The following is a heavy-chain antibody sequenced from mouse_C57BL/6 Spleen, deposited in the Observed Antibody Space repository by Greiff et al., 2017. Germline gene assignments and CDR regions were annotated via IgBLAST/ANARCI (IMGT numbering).Heavy chain of an antibody. CDR1: GFSLSTSGMG. CDR3: AGGYSNYRYFDG. Sequence: QVTLKECGPGILQSSQTLSLTCSFSGFSLSTSGMGLSWIRQPPGKGLEWLAHIYWDDDKRYNPSLKSRHTISKDTSRNTVFLKITSVDTADTATYYIAGGYSNYRYFDGWDTGTTGTVSS. D-gene: IGHD2-5*01. CDR2: IYWDDDK. J-gene: IGHJ1*03. V-gene: IGHV8-12*01.